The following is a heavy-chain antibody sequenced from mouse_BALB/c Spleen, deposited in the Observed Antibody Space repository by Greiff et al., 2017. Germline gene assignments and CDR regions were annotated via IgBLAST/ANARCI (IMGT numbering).Heavy chain of an antibody. V-gene: IGHV5-17*02. CDR2: ISSGSSTI. J-gene: IGHJ1*01. Sequence: EVKLVESGGGLVQPGGSRKLSCAASGFTFSSFGMHWVRQAPEKGLEWVAYISSGSSTIYYADTVKGRFTISRDNPKNTLFLQMTSLRSEDTAMYYCARSYGSSDWYIDVWGAGTTVTVSS. D-gene: IGHD1-1*01. CDR1: GFTFSSFG. CDR3: ARSYGSSDWYIDV.